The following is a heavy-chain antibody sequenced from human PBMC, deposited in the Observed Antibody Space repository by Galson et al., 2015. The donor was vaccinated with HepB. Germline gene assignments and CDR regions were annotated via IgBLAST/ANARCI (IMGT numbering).Heavy chain of an antibody. J-gene: IGHJ4*02. CDR3: VRAANYYDSGGRRAEFEY. D-gene: IGHD3-10*01. V-gene: IGHV4-4*02. CDR1: GASVRSSNW. CDR2: IYHGGNS. Sequence: SETLSLTCSVSGASVRSSNWWNWVRQAPGKGLEWIGQIYHGGNSSYNPSFGSRISMSVDKAKNQISLRLTSVTVADTAVYYCVRAANYYDSGGRRAEFEYWGQGTRLIVSS.